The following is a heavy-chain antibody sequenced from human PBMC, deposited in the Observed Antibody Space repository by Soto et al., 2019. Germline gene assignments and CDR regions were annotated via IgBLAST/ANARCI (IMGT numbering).Heavy chain of an antibody. V-gene: IGHV3-49*04. CDR1: GFTFGDYA. J-gene: IGHJ6*02. CDR3: TRLQRGLYGDYYGMDV. CDR2: IRSKAYGKTA. D-gene: IGHD6-19*01. Sequence: PGGSLRLSCIASGFTFGDYAVSWVRQAPGKGLEWVCFIRSKAYGKTAEYAASMKGRISISRDDPNSIAYLQINGLTTEDTAVYYCTRLQRGLYGDYYGMDVWGQGTTVTVSS.